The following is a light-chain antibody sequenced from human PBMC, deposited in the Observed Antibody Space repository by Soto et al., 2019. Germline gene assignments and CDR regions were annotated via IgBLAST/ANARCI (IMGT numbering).Light chain of an antibody. J-gene: IGKJ2*01. CDR1: QSLAYIAGTTY. V-gene: IGKV2-30*01. Sequence: EVVMTQSPLSLPVTLGQPASISCRSSQSLAYIAGTTYLTWFHQRPGQSPRRLIYYVSNRDSGVPDRFSGSGSGTDFTLKIRRVEAEDAGIYYCMQSTHWPPDTFGQGTKLEIK. CDR3: MQSTHWPPDT. CDR2: YVS.